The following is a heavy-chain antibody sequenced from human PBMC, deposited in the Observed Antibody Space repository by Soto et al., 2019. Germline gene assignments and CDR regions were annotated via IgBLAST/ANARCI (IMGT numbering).Heavy chain of an antibody. D-gene: IGHD3-16*01. V-gene: IGHV3-30*19. CDR3: ARWGTTGGLDV. Sequence: QVQLVESGGGVVQPGTSLRVSCVGSGFTFRSYVIHWVRQAPGKGLEWVALTSYDGSDKYYGDSVRGRFTISRDNSRNTVDLQRDSLRLEDTALYYCARWGTTGGLDVWGHGTLVSVSS. J-gene: IGHJ1*01. CDR1: GFTFRSYV. CDR2: TSYDGSDK.